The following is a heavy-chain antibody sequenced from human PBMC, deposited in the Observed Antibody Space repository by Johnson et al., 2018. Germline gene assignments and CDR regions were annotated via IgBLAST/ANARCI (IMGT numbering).Heavy chain of an antibody. CDR2: IIPILGIA. Sequence: QVQLVQSGAEVKKPGSSVKVSCKASGGTFSSYTISWVRQAPGQGLEWMGRIIPILGIANYAQKFQGRVTITADKSTSTAYMELSSLRSEDTAVYYFARGYYDDAFDIWGQGTMVTVSS. V-gene: IGHV1-69*02. CDR3: ARGYYDDAFDI. D-gene: IGHD3-22*01. J-gene: IGHJ3*02. CDR1: GGTFSSYT.